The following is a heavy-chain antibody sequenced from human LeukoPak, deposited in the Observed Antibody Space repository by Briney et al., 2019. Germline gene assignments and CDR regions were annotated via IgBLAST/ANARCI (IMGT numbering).Heavy chain of an antibody. CDR1: GYTYSSYT. CDR3: AKRVAEQSTSWYIDI. Sequence: GGSLRHSCAASGYTYSSYTMLWVRQAPGKGLEWVSAIDGSGVTSFYGDSVKARFTISRDNSKNTLYLQMNSLRAEDTALYYCAKRVAEQSTSWYIDIWGLGTMVTVSS. D-gene: IGHD6-19*01. J-gene: IGHJ3*02. V-gene: IGHV3-23*02. CDR2: IDGSGVTS.